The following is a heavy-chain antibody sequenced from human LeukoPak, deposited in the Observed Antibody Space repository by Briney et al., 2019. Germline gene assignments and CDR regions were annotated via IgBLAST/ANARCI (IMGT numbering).Heavy chain of an antibody. CDR1: GFTFSSFG. CDR2: ISSGAGST. CDR3: AKDRLRYCTGGSCYSPVDY. V-gene: IGHV3-23*01. J-gene: IGHJ4*01. D-gene: IGHD2-15*01. Sequence: GGSLRLSCAASGFTFSSFGMSWVRQVPGKGLEWVSSISSGAGSTYYADSVKGRFTISRDNSKNSLYLQMTSLRAEDTAVYYCAKDRLRYCTGGSCYSPVDYWGQGTLVTVSS.